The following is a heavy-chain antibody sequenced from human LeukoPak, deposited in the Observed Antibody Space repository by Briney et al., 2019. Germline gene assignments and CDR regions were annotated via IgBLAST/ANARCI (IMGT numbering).Heavy chain of an antibody. J-gene: IGHJ4*02. D-gene: IGHD2-21*02. CDR3: ARGRGDWPNDY. CDR2: IYYSGST. Sequence: SETLSLTCTVSGGSISSSSYYWGWIRQPPGKGLEWIGSIYYSGSTYYNPSLKSRVTISVDTSKNQFSLKLSSVTAADTAVYYCARGRGDWPNDYWGQGTLVTVSS. CDR1: GGSISSSSYY. V-gene: IGHV4-39*07.